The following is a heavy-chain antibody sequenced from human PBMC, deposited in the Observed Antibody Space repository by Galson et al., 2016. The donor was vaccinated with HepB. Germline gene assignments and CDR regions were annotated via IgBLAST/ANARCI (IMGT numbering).Heavy chain of an antibody. CDR2: ISITSGYK. J-gene: IGHJ2*01. Sequence: SLRLSCATSGFIFDTYVMSWVRQAPGKGLEWVSFISITSGYKYYADSLKGRVTISRDNAKNSLYLQMNSLRAEDTAVYYCARPPEGDRRYFDLWGRGTLVTVSS. CDR3: ARPPEGDRRYFDL. V-gene: IGHV3-21*01. D-gene: IGHD3-16*01. CDR1: GFIFDTYV.